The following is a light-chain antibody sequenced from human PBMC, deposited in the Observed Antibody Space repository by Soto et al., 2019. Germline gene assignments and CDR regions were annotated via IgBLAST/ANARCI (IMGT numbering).Light chain of an antibody. J-gene: IGKJ3*01. V-gene: IGKV3-15*01. Sequence: EIVMTQSPATLPVSPGERATLSCRASQSVSSYLAWYQQKPGQAPRLLIYSTSTRATGIPATFSGSGSGTEFTLTISSLQSEDFAVYYCQQYNNWPLTFGPGTKVDIK. CDR2: STS. CDR3: QQYNNWPLT. CDR1: QSVSSY.